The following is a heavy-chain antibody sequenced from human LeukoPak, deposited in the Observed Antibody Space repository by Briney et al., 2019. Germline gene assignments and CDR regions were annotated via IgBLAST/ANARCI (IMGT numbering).Heavy chain of an antibody. D-gene: IGHD6-19*01. CDR2: ISAYNGNT. J-gene: IGHJ6*02. V-gene: IGHV1-18*01. CDR3: ARLLPIAVAGTDPYYYYGMDV. Sequence: ASVKVSCKASGYTFTSYGISWVRQAPGQGFEWMGWISAYNGNTNYAQKLQGRVTMTTDTSTSTAYMELRSLRSDDTAVYYCARLLPIAVAGTDPYYYYGMDVWGQGTTVTVSS. CDR1: GYTFTSYG.